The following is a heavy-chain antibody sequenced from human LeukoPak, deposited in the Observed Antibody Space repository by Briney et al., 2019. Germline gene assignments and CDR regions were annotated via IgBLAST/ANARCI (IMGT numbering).Heavy chain of an antibody. D-gene: IGHD1-14*01. CDR1: GFTFSSYS. Sequence: PGGSLRLSCAASGFTFSSYSMNWVRQAPGKGLEWVSGISNSGDSTYYLDSVKGRFTISRDNSKNTLHLQMSSLRAEDTALYYCVKDRCDRATCPEVWGQGTLVTVSS. J-gene: IGHJ4*02. CDR3: VKDRCDRATCPEV. CDR2: ISNSGDST. V-gene: IGHV3-23*01.